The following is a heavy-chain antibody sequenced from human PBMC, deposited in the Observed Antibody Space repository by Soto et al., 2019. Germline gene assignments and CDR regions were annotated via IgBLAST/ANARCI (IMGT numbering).Heavy chain of an antibody. Sequence: SETLSLTCAVYGGSFSGYYWSWIRQPPGKGLEWIGEINHSGSTNYNPSLKSRVTISVDTSKNQFSLKLSSVTAADTAVYYCARATAAYYSGSGSYRYYYYGMDAWGQGPTVT. D-gene: IGHD3-10*01. V-gene: IGHV4-34*01. CDR3: ARATAAYYSGSGSYRYYYYGMDA. CDR2: INHSGST. CDR1: GGSFSGYY. J-gene: IGHJ6*02.